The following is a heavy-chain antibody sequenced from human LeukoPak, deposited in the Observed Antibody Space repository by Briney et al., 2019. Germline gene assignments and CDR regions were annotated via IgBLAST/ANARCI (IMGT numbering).Heavy chain of an antibody. CDR2: MNPNSGTA. Sequence: ASVKVSCKASGYTFTSRDINWVRQATGQGLEWMGWMNPNSGTAGYAQNFQGRVTITGDTSMSTAYMELTSLRSEDTAVYYCARVISGFWTGYYDPFDIWGQGTMVTVSS. V-gene: IGHV1-8*03. CDR1: GYTFTSRD. D-gene: IGHD3/OR15-3a*01. CDR3: ARVISGFWTGYYDPFDI. J-gene: IGHJ3*02.